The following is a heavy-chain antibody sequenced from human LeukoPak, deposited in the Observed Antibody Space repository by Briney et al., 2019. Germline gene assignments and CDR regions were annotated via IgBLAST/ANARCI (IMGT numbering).Heavy chain of an antibody. CDR1: GGSISSYY. CDR3: ARVPPYSSSKGFDY. V-gene: IGHV4-59*01. J-gene: IGHJ4*02. Sequence: PSETLSLTCTVSGGSISSYYWSWIRQPPGKGLEWIGYIYYSGSTNYNPSLKSRVTISVDTSKNQFSLKLSSVTAADTAVFYCARVPPYSSSKGFDYWGQGTLVTVSS. D-gene: IGHD6-13*01. CDR2: IYYSGST.